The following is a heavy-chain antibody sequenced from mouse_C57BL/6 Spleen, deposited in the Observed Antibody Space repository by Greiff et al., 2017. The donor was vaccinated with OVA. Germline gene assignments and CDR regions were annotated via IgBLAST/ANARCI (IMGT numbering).Heavy chain of an antibody. D-gene: IGHD1-1*01. CDR2: IDPENGDT. V-gene: IGHV14-4*01. CDR3: TTHFASITTVVADWYFDV. CDR1: GFNIKDDY. J-gene: IGHJ1*03. Sequence: EVQLQQSGAELVRPGASVKLSCTASGFNIKDDYMHWVKQRPEQGLEWIGWIDPENGDTEYASQFQGKATITADTSSNTAYLQLSSLTSEDTAVYYCTTHFASITTVVADWYFDVWGTGTTVTVSS.